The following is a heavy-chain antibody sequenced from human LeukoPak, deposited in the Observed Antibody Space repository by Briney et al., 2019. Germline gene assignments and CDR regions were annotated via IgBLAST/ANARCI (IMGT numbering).Heavy chain of an antibody. V-gene: IGHV4-39*01. Sequence: SETLSLTCTVSGGSISSSSYYWGWIRQPPGKGLEWIGSIYYSGSTYYNPSLKSRVTISVDTSKNQFSLKLSSVTAADTAVYYCERHVPGVDEFDYWGQGTLVTVSS. CDR3: ERHVPGVDEFDY. J-gene: IGHJ4*02. D-gene: IGHD3-3*01. CDR1: GGSISSSSYY. CDR2: IYYSGST.